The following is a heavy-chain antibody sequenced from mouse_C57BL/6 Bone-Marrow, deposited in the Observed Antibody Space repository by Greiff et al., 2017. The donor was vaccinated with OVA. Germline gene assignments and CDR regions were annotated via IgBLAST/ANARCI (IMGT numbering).Heavy chain of an antibody. D-gene: IGHD4-1*02. V-gene: IGHV1-80*01. Sequence: VQLQESGAELVKPGASVKISCKASGYAFSSYWMNWVKQRPGKGLEWIGQIYPGDGDTNYNGKFKGKATLTADKSSSTAYMQLSSLTYEDSAVYYCARAPTGTLFAYWGQGTLVTVSA. CDR3: ARAPTGTLFAY. CDR2: IYPGDGDT. CDR1: GYAFSSYW. J-gene: IGHJ3*01.